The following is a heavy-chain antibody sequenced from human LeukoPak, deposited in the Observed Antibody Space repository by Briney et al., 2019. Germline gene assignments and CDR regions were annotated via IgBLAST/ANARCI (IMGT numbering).Heavy chain of an antibody. J-gene: IGHJ5*02. CDR2: MYNSGTT. D-gene: IGHD4-17*01. Sequence: SETLSLTCTVSGGSISSYYWSWIRQPPGKGLEWIGYMYNSGTTNYNPSLKSRVTISIDTSKNQFSLKVSSVTAADTAVYYCARVPHFGDYGWFDPWGQGTLITVSS. V-gene: IGHV4-59*01. CDR1: GGSISSYY. CDR3: ARVPHFGDYGWFDP.